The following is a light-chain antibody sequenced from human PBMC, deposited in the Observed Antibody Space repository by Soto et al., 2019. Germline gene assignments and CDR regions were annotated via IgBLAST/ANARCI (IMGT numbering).Light chain of an antibody. CDR2: EVS. V-gene: IGLV2-14*01. CDR1: SSDVGAYNL. Sequence: QSVLTQPASVSGSPGQSVTISCTGTSSDVGAYNLLSWYQQYPGKAPKLMIYEVSNRPSGVSNRSSGSKSGNTASLTISGLQAEDEADYYCCTSYEGGGKYVFGTGTKVTVL. CDR3: TSYEGGGKYV. J-gene: IGLJ1*01.